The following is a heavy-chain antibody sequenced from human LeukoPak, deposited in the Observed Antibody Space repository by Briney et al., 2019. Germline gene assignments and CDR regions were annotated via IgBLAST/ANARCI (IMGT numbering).Heavy chain of an antibody. CDR1: GLTLDDYA. D-gene: IGHD5-24*01. CDR3: AKGVRADMATIIGLCY. V-gene: IGHV3-9*01. Sequence: SPRLSCAPSGLTLDDYAMHWVRQAPGKGREWVPGISWNRGSIGYAESVKGRFTISRHYAKNTLYLQMNSLRAAHKALSCCAKGVRADMATIIGLCYCGEGTPVTVSS. J-gene: IGHJ4*02. CDR2: ISWNRGSI.